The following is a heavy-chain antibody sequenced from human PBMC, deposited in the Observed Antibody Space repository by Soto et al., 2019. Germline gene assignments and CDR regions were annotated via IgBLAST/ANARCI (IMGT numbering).Heavy chain of an antibody. CDR1: GGSISSYY. D-gene: IGHD3-10*01. Sequence: SETLSLTCTVSGGSISSYYWSWIRQPPGKGLEWIGYIYYSGSTNYNPSLKSRVTISVDTSKNQFSLKLNSMTAADTAVYYWAGHNYGSGSTYLDYWGQGTLVTVSS. CDR2: IYYSGST. V-gene: IGHV4-59*08. CDR3: AGHNYGSGSTYLDY. J-gene: IGHJ4*02.